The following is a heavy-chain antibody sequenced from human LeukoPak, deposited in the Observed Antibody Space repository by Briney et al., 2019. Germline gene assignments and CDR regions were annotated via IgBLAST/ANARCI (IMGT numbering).Heavy chain of an antibody. V-gene: IGHV5-51*01. J-gene: IGHJ4*02. Sequence: GAPLQTSSRSAGSIFTMYWNCGVRPLPGRVLEGLGIINPGDSHTTYSPSFQGQVTISVDKSINSLSLQCSTLQAPDTAIYYCARQDSGSYFQYSDYGGQGTQVTVSS. D-gene: IGHD1-26*01. CDR2: INPGDSHT. CDR3: ARQDSGSYFQYSDY. CDR1: GSIFTMYW.